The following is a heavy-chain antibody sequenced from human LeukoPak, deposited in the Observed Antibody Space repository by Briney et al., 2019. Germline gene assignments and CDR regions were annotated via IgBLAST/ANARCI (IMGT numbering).Heavy chain of an antibody. V-gene: IGHV1-18*01. J-gene: IGHJ4*02. Sequence: GASVKVSCKASRYTFTTYAISWVRQAPGQGLEWMGWISAYYGNTTYAQKFQGRVTMTTDTSTSTAYMELRSLRSDDTAVYYCARDPNAMVTSLFDYWGQGTLVTVSS. D-gene: IGHD5-18*01. CDR2: ISAYYGNT. CDR3: ARDPNAMVTSLFDY. CDR1: RYTFTTYA.